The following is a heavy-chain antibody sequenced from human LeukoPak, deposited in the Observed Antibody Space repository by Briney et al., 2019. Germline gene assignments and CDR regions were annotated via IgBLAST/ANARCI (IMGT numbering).Heavy chain of an antibody. V-gene: IGHV3-33*01. Sequence: QPGRSLRLSCAASGFTFSSYGMHWVRQAPGKGLEWVAVIWYDGSNKYYADSVKGRFTISRDNSKNTLYLQMNSLRAEDTAVYYCARDGGYRGYDADCWGQGTLVTVSS. D-gene: IGHD5-12*01. J-gene: IGHJ4*02. CDR3: ARDGGYRGYDADC. CDR2: IWYDGSNK. CDR1: GFTFSSYG.